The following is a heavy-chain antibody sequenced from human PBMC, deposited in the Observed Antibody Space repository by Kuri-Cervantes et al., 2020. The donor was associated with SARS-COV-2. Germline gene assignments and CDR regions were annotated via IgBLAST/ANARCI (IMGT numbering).Heavy chain of an antibody. Sequence: GESLKISCAASGFTFTSYAIHWVRQAPGKGLEWVAVISDDGSNKYYADSVKGRFTISRDNSKNRLYLQMNSLRAEDTAVYYCAKDGDPDYWGQGTLVTVSS. V-gene: IGHV3-30-3*01. CDR2: ISDDGSNK. CDR1: GFTFTSYA. J-gene: IGHJ4*02. CDR3: AKDGDPDY. D-gene: IGHD2-21*01.